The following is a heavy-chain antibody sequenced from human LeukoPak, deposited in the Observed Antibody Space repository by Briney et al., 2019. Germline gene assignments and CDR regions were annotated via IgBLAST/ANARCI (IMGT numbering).Heavy chain of an antibody. CDR2: IYYSGST. CDR1: GDSITSGVYY. D-gene: IGHD3-22*01. CDR3: ARPYYYDSRIDP. V-gene: IGHV4-31*03. J-gene: IGHJ5*02. Sequence: PSETLSLTCTVSGDSITSGVYYWSWIRQHPGKGLEWIGHIYYSGSTYYNPSLQSRVTLSVDTSKNHFSLKLSSVTAADTAVYYCARPYYYDSRIDPWGQGILVTVSS.